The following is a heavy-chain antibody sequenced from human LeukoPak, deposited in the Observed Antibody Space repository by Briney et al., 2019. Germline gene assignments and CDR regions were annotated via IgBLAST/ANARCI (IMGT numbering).Heavy chain of an antibody. Sequence: GGSLRLFCAASGFTVSSNYMSWVRQAPGKGLEWVSVIYSGGSTYHADSVKGRFTISRDKSKNTLYLQMNSLRVEDTAVYYCARAGLIAELDYWGQGTLVTVSS. V-gene: IGHV3-53*01. CDR1: GFTVSSNY. D-gene: IGHD6-13*01. CDR2: IYSGGST. J-gene: IGHJ4*02. CDR3: ARAGLIAELDY.